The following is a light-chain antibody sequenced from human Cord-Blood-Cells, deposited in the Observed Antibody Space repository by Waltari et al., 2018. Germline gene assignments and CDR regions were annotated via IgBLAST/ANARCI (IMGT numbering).Light chain of an antibody. J-gene: IGLJ3*02. CDR1: SSDVGSYNL. V-gene: IGLV2-23*01. CDR3: CSYAGSSTLV. Sequence: SALTQPASVSGSPGQSITISCTGTSSDVGSYNLVSWYHQHPGKAPKLMIYEGSKRPSGVFNRFSGSKSGNTAALTISGLQAEDEADYYCCSYAGSSTLVFGGGTKLTVL. CDR2: EGS.